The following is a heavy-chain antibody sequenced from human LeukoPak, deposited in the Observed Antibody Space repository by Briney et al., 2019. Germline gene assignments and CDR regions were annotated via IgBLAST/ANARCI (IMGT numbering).Heavy chain of an antibody. V-gene: IGHV4-59*01. Sequence: PSETLSLTCTVSGGSISSYYWRWIRQPPGKGLEWIGYIYYSGSTNYNPSLKSRVTISVDTSKNQFSLKLSSVTAADTAVYYCARARVVPAALDYWGQGTLVTVSS. J-gene: IGHJ4*02. CDR3: ARARVVPAALDY. CDR1: GGSISSYY. D-gene: IGHD2-2*01. CDR2: IYYSGST.